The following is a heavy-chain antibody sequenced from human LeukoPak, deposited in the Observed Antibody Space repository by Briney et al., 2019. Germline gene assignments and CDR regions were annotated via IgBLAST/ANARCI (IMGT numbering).Heavy chain of an antibody. CDR2: INHSGST. D-gene: IGHD3-10*01. CDR3: ARRSWRGATGDYFDY. V-gene: IGHV4-34*01. J-gene: IGHJ4*02. CDR1: GGSFSGYY. Sequence: KSSETLSLTCAVYGGSFSGYYWSWIRQPPGKGLEWIGEINHSGSTNYNPSLKSRVTISVDTSKNQFSLKLSSVTAADTAVYYCARRSWRGATGDYFDYWGQGTLVTISS.